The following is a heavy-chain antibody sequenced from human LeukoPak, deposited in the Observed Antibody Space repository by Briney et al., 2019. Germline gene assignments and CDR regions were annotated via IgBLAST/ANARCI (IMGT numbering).Heavy chain of an antibody. CDR3: AKDKIDAARAPPPDS. D-gene: IGHD5-18*01. V-gene: IGHV3-48*01. CDR1: GFTFSSYS. J-gene: IGHJ4*02. Sequence: GGSLRLSCAASGFTFSSYSMNWVRQAPGKWLEWVSEIISSSSTIYYADSVKGRFTISRDNSKNTLYLQMNSLRAEDTAVYYCAKDKIDAARAPPPDSRGPGTLGTVSS. CDR2: IISSSSTI.